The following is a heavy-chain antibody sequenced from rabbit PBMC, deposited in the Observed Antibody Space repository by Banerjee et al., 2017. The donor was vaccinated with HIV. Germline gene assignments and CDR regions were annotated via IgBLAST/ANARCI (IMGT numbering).Heavy chain of an antibody. D-gene: IGHD6-1*01. Sequence: QEQLEESGGDLVKPEGSLTLTCTASGFSFSSSYWICWVRQAPGKGLEWIACIDAGSSGSTDYASWAKGRFTISKTSSTTVTLQMTSPTAADTATYFCARAIDSVAYSSGLWGQGTLVTVS. CDR2: IDAGSSGST. V-gene: IGHV1S45*01. J-gene: IGHJ4*01. CDR1: GFSFSSSYW. CDR3: ARAIDSVAYSSGL.